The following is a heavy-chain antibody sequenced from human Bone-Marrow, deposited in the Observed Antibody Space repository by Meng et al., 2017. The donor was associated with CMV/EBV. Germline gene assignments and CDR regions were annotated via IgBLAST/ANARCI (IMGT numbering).Heavy chain of an antibody. CDR2: IIPIFGTA. CDR1: GGTFSSYA. V-gene: IGHV1-69*05. J-gene: IGHJ4*02. Sequence: SVKVSCKASGGTFSSYAISWVRQAPGQGLEWMGGIIPIFGTANYAQKFQGRVTITTDESTSTAYMELSSLRSEDTAVYYCASHPRQRAPYDYWGQGTLVTVSS. CDR3: ASHPRQRAPYDY. D-gene: IGHD6-25*01.